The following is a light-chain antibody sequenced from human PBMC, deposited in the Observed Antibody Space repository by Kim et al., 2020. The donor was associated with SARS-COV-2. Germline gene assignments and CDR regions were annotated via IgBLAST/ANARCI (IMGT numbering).Light chain of an antibody. CDR1: SGYSNYK. CDR3: GADHGSGSNFVLWV. J-gene: IGLJ2*01. CDR2: VGTGGIVG. Sequence: QPVLTQPPSASASLGASVTLTCTLSSGYSNYKVDWYQQSPGKGPRFVMRVGTGGIVGSKGDGIPDRFSVLGSGLNRYLTIKNIQEEDESDYHCGADHGSGSNFVLWVFGGGTQLTVL. V-gene: IGLV9-49*01.